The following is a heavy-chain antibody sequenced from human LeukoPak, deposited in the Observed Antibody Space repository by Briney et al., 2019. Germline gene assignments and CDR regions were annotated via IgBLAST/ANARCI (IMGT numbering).Heavy chain of an antibody. V-gene: IGHV1-2*02. CDR2: INPDSGGT. CDR3: ARGDYDFWSSYQSYNWFDP. Sequence: ASVKVSCKASVYTFTGYYIHWVRQAPGQGLEWMGWINPDSGGTKYAQKFHDRVTMTRDTSVTTAYMELSRLRPDDTAVYYCARGDYDFWSSYQSYNWFDPWGQGTLVTVSS. D-gene: IGHD3-3*01. J-gene: IGHJ5*02. CDR1: VYTFTGYY.